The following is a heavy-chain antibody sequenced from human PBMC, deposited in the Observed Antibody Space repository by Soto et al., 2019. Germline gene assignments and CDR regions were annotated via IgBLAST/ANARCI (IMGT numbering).Heavy chain of an antibody. CDR1: GFTFSSYA. J-gene: IGHJ6*02. Sequence: QVQLVESGGGVVQPGRSLRLSCAASGFTFSSYAMHWVRQAPGKGLEWVAVISYDGSNKYYADSVTGRFTISRDNSKNTLSLPMNSLRAEDTAVYYCARHACWYDYSDSDYYYTMYVWGQGTTVTVSS. V-gene: IGHV3-30-3*01. CDR2: ISYDGSNK. CDR3: ARHACWYDYSDSDYYYTMYV. D-gene: IGHD4-17*01.